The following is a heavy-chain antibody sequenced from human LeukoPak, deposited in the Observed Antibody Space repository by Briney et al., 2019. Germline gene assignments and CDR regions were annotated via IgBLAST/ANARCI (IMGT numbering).Heavy chain of an antibody. CDR3: ARGRVSSSTWYSTYYYYFYMDV. CDR2: IYTSGST. V-gene: IGHV4-4*07. CDR1: GGPIRSYH. J-gene: IGHJ6*03. D-gene: IGHD6-13*01. Sequence: SEPVSLPCTVSGGPIRSYHWSWIRPPAGKGLEGIGRIYTSGSTNYNPSLNSRVTISIDTSKNHFSLELSSATAADTAVYFCARGRVSSSTWYSTYYYYFYMDVWGKGTTVTVSS.